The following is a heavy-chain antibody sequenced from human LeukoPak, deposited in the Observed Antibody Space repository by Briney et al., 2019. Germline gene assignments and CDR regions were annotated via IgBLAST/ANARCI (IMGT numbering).Heavy chain of an antibody. CDR1: GYTFTSYG. Sequence: EASVTGSCTASGYTFTSYGISWVRQAPGQGLVWMGWISAYNGNTNYAQKLQGRVTMTTDTSTSTAYMELRSLRSDDTAVYYCARDQDFWSGYYYFGMDVWGQGTTVTVSS. V-gene: IGHV1-18*01. CDR3: ARDQDFWSGYYYFGMDV. CDR2: ISAYNGNT. D-gene: IGHD3-3*01. J-gene: IGHJ6*02.